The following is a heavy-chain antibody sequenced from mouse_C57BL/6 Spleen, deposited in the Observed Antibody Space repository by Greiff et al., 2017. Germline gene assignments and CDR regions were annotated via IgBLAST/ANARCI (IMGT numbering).Heavy chain of an antibody. Sequence: QVQLKQPGAELVKPGASVKMSCKASGYTFTSYWITWVKQRPGQGLEWIGDIYPGSGSTNYNEKFKSKATLTVDTSSSTAYMQLSSLTSEDPAVYYCGRYGSSYRDAMDYWGQGTSVTVSS. CDR3: GRYGSSYRDAMDY. D-gene: IGHD1-1*01. J-gene: IGHJ4*01. CDR1: GYTFTSYW. V-gene: IGHV1-55*01. CDR2: IYPGSGST.